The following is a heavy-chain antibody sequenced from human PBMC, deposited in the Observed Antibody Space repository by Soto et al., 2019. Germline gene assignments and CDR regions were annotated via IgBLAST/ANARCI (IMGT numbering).Heavy chain of an antibody. V-gene: IGHV3-43*01. CDR3: AKDASYSGSLEY. J-gene: IGHJ4*02. CDR1: GFTFRDYS. CDR2: ISWDGVST. Sequence: EVHLVESGGVVVQPGGSLRLSCVGSGFTFRDYSMQWVRQTPGKGLQWVSLISWDGVSTEYADSVKGRFTISRDNSKSSLYLQMNSLRTEDTGLYYCAKDASYSGSLEYWGQGTLVTVSS. D-gene: IGHD6-6*01.